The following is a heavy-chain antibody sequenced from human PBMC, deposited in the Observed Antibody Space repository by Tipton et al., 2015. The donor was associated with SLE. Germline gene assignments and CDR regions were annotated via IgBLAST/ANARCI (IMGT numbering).Heavy chain of an antibody. D-gene: IGHD1-1*01. CDR2: IHSSGTP. CDR3: ARGGKFDP. J-gene: IGHJ5*02. Sequence: TLSLTCTVSGDSISGSAYYWSWIRQSAGKGLEWIGRIHSSGTPNYSPSFKSRVTLSMDASKNQFSLTLHSVIAADTAVYYCARGGKFDPWGQGISVTVSS. V-gene: IGHV4-61*02. CDR1: GDSISGSAYY.